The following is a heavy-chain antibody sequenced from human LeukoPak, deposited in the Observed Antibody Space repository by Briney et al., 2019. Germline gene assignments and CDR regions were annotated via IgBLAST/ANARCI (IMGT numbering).Heavy chain of an antibody. D-gene: IGHD1-26*01. CDR1: GFTLSNAY. CDR3: TTTIVGVTTWFDP. J-gene: IGHJ5*02. Sequence: TGGSLRLSCAASGFTLSNAYMSWVRQAPGKGLEWVGRIKNKTNGGTTDYAAPVKGRFTISRDDAKNTLYLQMNSLKTEDTAVYYCTTTIVGVTTWFDPWGQGTLVTVSS. V-gene: IGHV3-15*01. CDR2: IKNKTNGGTT.